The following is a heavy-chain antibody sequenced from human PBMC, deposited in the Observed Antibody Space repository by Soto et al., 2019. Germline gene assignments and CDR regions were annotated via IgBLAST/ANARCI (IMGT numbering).Heavy chain of an antibody. CDR2: ISYDGSNK. CDR1: GFTFSSYA. V-gene: IGHV3-30-3*01. D-gene: IGHD6-6*01. CDR3: ARAGLEYSSSIDY. J-gene: IGHJ4*02. Sequence: GGSLRLSCAASGFTFSSYAMHWVRQAPGKGLEWVAVISYDGSNKYYADSVKGRFTISRDNSKNTLYLQMNSLRAEDTAVYYCARAGLEYSSSIDYWGQGTLVTVSS.